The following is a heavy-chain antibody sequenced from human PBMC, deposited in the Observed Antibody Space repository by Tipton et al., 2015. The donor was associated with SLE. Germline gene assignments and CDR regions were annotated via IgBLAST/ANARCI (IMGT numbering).Heavy chain of an antibody. Sequence: LRLSCTVSGGSISSYYWSWIRQPPGKGLEWIGYIYYSGSTNYNPSLKSRVTISVDTSKNQFSLKLSSVTAADTAVYYCARDDVSSGYYWYFDVWGRGTLVTVSS. CDR2: IYYSGST. J-gene: IGHJ2*01. D-gene: IGHD5-12*01. CDR3: ARDDVSSGYYWYFDV. V-gene: IGHV4-59*01. CDR1: GGSISSYY.